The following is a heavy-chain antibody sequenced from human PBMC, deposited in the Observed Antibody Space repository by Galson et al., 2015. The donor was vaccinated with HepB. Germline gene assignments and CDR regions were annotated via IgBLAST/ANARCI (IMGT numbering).Heavy chain of an antibody. CDR3: ARVRVGWGNWFDP. V-gene: IGHV4-59*01. Sequence: SETLSLTCTVSGGSISSYYWSWIRQPPGKGLEWIGYIYYSGSTNYNPSLKSRVTISVDTSKNQFSLKLSSVTAADTAVYYCARVRVGWGNWFDPWGQGTLVTVSS. J-gene: IGHJ5*02. D-gene: IGHD7-27*01. CDR2: IYYSGST. CDR1: GGSISSYY.